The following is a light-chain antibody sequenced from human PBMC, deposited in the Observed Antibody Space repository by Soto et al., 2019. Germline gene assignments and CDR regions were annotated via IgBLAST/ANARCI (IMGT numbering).Light chain of an antibody. CDR1: QSISSW. J-gene: IGKJ1*01. CDR3: QQYNSYSWT. Sequence: DIQMTQSPSTLSASVGDRVTITCRASQSISSWLAWYQQKPGKAPNLLIYKASSLQSGVPSRFSGSGSGTEFTLNISSLQPDDFATYYCQQYNSYSWTFGRGTKVEIK. V-gene: IGKV1-5*03. CDR2: KAS.